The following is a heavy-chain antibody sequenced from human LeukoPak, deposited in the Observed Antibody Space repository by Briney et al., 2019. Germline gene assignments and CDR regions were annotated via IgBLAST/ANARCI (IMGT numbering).Heavy chain of an antibody. Sequence: GGSLRLSCAASGFTFSSYSMNWVRQAPGKGLEWVSSISSSSSYIYYAGSVKGRFTISRDNAKNSPYLQMNSLRAEDTAVYYCARDQYCSSTSCYNGYYYYYMDVWGKGTTVTVSS. CDR2: ISSSSSYI. CDR1: GFTFSSYS. CDR3: ARDQYCSSTSCYNGYYYYYMDV. V-gene: IGHV3-21*01. J-gene: IGHJ6*03. D-gene: IGHD2-2*02.